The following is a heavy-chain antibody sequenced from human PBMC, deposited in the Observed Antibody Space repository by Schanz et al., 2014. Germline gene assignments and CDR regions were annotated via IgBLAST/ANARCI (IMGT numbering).Heavy chain of an antibody. V-gene: IGHV4-59*01. Sequence: VQLQQSGPGLVKPSETLSLTCTVSGASISSYYWCWMRQPPGRGLEWIGYIYQAGSINYNPSLESRVTMSVDTSKNQFSLKLSSVTAADTAVYYCAREWSSFDYWGQGTLVTVSS. CDR2: IYQAGSI. D-gene: IGHD2-8*01. CDR3: AREWSSFDY. CDR1: GASISSYY. J-gene: IGHJ4*02.